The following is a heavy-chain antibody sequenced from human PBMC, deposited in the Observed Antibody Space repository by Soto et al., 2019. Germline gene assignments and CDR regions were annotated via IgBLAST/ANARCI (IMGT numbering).Heavy chain of an antibody. CDR2: IYSGGTT. CDR1: GFSVSSKY. Sequence: PGGSLRLSCAASGFSVSSKYMNWVRQAPGKGLEWVSVIYSGGTTYYADSVKGRFTISRDISKNTLYLQMNSLRDEDTAVYYCAKAGYSSGWSLDYWGPGTLVTVSS. CDR3: AKAGYSSGWSLDY. J-gene: IGHJ4*02. D-gene: IGHD6-19*01. V-gene: IGHV3-53*05.